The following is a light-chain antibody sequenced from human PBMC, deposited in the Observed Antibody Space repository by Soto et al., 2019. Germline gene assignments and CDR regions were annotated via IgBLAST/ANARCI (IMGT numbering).Light chain of an antibody. CDR1: QSLIHSDGNTY. CDR3: MQGTHWPWT. V-gene: IGKV2-30*02. J-gene: IGKJ1*01. Sequence: DVVMTQSPLSLPVTLGQPASISCRSSQSLIHSDGNTYLNWVQQRPGQSQRRLIYEVSDRDSGVPDRVSGSGSGTDFTLKISRVEAEDVGVYYCMQGTHWPWTFGQGTEVEIK. CDR2: EVS.